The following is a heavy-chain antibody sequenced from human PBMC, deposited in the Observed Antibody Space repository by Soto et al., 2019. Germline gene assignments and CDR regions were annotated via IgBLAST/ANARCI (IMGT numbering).Heavy chain of an antibody. CDR1: GFTFSSYG. V-gene: IGHV3-30*18. D-gene: IGHD1-20*01. J-gene: IGHJ6*02. CDR2: ISYDGSNK. Sequence: GGSLRLSCAASGFTFSSYGMHWVRQAPGKGLEWVAVISYDGSNKYYADSVKGRFTISRDNSKNTLYLQMNSLRAEDMAVYYCAKDYKWHYYYGMDVWGQGTTVTVSS. CDR3: AKDYKWHYYYGMDV.